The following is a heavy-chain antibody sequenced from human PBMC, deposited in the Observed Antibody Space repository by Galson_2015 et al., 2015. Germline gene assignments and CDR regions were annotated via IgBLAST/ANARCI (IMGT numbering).Heavy chain of an antibody. J-gene: IGHJ4*02. D-gene: IGHD3-16*01. V-gene: IGHV3-23*01. CDR1: GFTFSNSA. CDR3: AKWREGEHNYFDY. Sequence: SLRPSCAASGFTFSNSAMTWARQAPGKGLEWVSSISASGGNKYYADSVKGRFTISRDNSKNTHYLQMDSRRAEDTAVYQCAKWREGEHNYFDYWGRGTLVTVSS. CDR2: ISASGGNK.